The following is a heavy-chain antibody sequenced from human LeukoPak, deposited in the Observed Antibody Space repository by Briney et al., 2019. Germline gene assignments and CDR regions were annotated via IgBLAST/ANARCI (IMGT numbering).Heavy chain of an antibody. CDR3: ARERRAGAAFDI. CDR1: GGSISSYY. Sequence: SETLSLTCTVSGGSISSYYWSWVRQPPGKGLEWIGYIYYSGSTNYNPSLKSRVTISVDTSKNQFSLKLSSVTAADTAVYYCARERRAGAAFDIWGQGTMVTVSS. D-gene: IGHD6-13*01. CDR2: IYYSGST. J-gene: IGHJ3*02. V-gene: IGHV4-59*01.